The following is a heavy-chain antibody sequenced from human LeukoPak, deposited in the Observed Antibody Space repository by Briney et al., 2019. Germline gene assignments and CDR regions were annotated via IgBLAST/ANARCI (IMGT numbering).Heavy chain of an antibody. CDR3: ARIGYRSSTFDY. CDR2: IKEDGSEK. J-gene: IGHJ4*02. CDR1: GFSFSIYW. Sequence: GGSLRLSCAASGFSFSIYWMSWVRQAPGKGLECLANIKEDGSEKYYVDSVKGRFTVSRDNTKNSLYLQMNSLRVEDTAVFYCARIGYRSSTFDYWGQGTPVTVSS. D-gene: IGHD6-6*01. V-gene: IGHV3-7*05.